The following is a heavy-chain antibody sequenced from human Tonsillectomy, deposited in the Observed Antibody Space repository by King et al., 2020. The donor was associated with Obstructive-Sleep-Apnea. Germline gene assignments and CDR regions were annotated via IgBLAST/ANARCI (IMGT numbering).Heavy chain of an antibody. CDR1: GFTFSNAW. CDR2: IKSKTDGGTT. Sequence: VQLVESGGGLVKPGGSLRLSCAASGFTFSNAWMSWVRQAPGKGLEWVGRIKSKTDGGTTDYAAPVKGRFTISRDDSKNTLYLQMNSLKTEDTAVYYCTTDAYGVASYYYYGMDVWGQGTTVTVSS. V-gene: IGHV3-15*01. D-gene: IGHD4-17*01. J-gene: IGHJ6*02. CDR3: TTDAYGVASYYYYGMDV.